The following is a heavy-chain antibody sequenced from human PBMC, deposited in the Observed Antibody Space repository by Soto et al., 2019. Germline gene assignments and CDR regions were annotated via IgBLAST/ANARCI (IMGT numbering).Heavy chain of an antibody. CDR2: INRSGST. V-gene: IGHV4-34*01. CDR1: GGSFSGYY. Sequence: SETLSLTCAVYGGSFSGYYWSWIRQPPGKGLEWIGEINRSGSTNYNPSPKSRVTISVDTSKNQFSLKLSSVTAADTAVYYCARDRPMYYDFWRGGWFDPSGQGTLVTSPQ. D-gene: IGHD3-3*01. J-gene: IGHJ5*02. CDR3: ARDRPMYYDFWRGGWFDP.